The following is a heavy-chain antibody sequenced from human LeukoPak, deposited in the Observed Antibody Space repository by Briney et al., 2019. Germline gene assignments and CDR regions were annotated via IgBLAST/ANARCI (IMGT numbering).Heavy chain of an antibody. V-gene: IGHV4-59*01. D-gene: IGHD4-11*01. CDR2: IYYSGST. CDR3: ARDLASTVSDSGMDV. CDR1: GGSISSYY. Sequence: SETLSLTCTVSGGSISSYYWSWIRQPPGKGLEWIGYIYYSGSTNYNPSLKSRVTISVDTSKNQFSLKLSSVTAADTAVYYCARDLASTVSDSGMDVWGQGTTVTVSS. J-gene: IGHJ6*02.